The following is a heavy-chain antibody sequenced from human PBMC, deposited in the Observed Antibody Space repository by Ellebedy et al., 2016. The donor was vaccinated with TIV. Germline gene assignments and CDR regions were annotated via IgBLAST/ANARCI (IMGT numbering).Heavy chain of an antibody. D-gene: IGHD1-20*01. Sequence: GESLKISCAASGFTFSGSAMHWARQSSGKGLEWIGRIRSQANSYATAYAPSVKGRFFISRDDSKNTACLHMNSLNTEDSAVYYCTRRGVSGGITFDYWGQGTLVTVSS. J-gene: IGHJ4*02. V-gene: IGHV3-73*01. CDR2: IRSQANSYAT. CDR3: TRRGVSGGITFDY. CDR1: GFTFSGSA.